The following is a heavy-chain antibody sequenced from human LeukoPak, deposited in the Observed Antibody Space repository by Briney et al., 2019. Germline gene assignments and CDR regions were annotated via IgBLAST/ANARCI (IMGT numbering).Heavy chain of an antibody. CDR3: ARNYGLDHDSSGYITDFDY. Sequence: GGSLRLSCAASGFTFSSYEMNWVRQAPGKGLEWVSYISSSGSTIYYADSVKGRFTISRDNAKNSLYLQMNSLRAEDTAVYYCARNYGLDHDSSGYITDFDYWGQGTLVTVSS. J-gene: IGHJ4*02. CDR2: ISSSGSTI. V-gene: IGHV3-48*03. CDR1: GFTFSSYE. D-gene: IGHD3-22*01.